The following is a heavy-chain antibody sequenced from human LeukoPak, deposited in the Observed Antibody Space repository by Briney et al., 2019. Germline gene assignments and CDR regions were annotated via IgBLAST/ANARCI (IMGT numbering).Heavy chain of an antibody. CDR2: ISAYNGNT. CDR1: DYTFSSYG. Sequence: ASVKVSCKASDYTFSSYGISWARQAPGQGLEWMGWISAYNGNTNHAQKFQGSVTMTTDTSTSTAYMELRSLRSDDTAIFYCARARGDYARGFDIWGQGTMVTVSS. D-gene: IGHD4-17*01. J-gene: IGHJ3*02. V-gene: IGHV1-18*01. CDR3: ARARGDYARGFDI.